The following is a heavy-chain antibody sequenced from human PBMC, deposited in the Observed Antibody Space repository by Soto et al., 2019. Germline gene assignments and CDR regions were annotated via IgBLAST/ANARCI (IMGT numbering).Heavy chain of an antibody. D-gene: IGHD6-25*01. V-gene: IGHV3-7*01. CDR1: GFTFRVYW. Sequence: GSLRLSCAASGFTFRVYWMNLVLQAPGKGLDWVANIKQDGSEKYYVDSVKGRFTISRDNAKNSLFLQVNSLRAEDTAVYYCARAAAYHYGLDVWGRGTTVTVSS. CDR3: ARAAAYHYGLDV. J-gene: IGHJ6*02. CDR2: IKQDGSEK.